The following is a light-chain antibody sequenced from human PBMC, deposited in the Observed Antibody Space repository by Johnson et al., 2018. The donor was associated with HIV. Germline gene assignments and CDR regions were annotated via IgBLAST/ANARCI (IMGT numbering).Light chain of an antibody. J-gene: IGLJ1*01. V-gene: IGLV1-51*01. CDR3: GVWDTSLSPHYV. Sequence: QSVLTQPPSVSAAPGQRVNISCSGHSSNIENYFVSWYQQLPGTAPRLLIYDDYKRPSGIPDRFSGSKSGASATLRITGLQTGDEADYYCGVWDTSLSPHYVFGTGTTITVL. CDR1: SSNIENYF. CDR2: DDY.